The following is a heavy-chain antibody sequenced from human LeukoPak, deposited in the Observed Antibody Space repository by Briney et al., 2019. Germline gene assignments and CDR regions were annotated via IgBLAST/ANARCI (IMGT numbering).Heavy chain of an antibody. D-gene: IGHD3-10*01. CDR2: INPNSGGT. V-gene: IGHV1-2*02. CDR1: GYTFTSYD. CDR3: ARDRVTMVRGVIGWFDP. J-gene: IGHJ5*02. Sequence: ASVKVSCKASGYTFTSYDINWVRQATGQGLEWMGWINPNSGGTNYAQKFQGRVTMTRDTSISTAYMELSRLRSDDTAVYYCARDRVTMVRGVIGWFDPWGQGTLVTVSS.